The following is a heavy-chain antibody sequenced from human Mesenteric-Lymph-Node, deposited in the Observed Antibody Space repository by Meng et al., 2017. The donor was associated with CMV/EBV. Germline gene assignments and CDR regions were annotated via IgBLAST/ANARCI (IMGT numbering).Heavy chain of an antibody. J-gene: IGHJ4*02. CDR1: GFIFSSYA. V-gene: IGHV3-23*01. CDR3: AKVSLFGCSTTSCYPFDY. D-gene: IGHD2-2*01. CDR2: ISGSGGST. Sequence: GGSLRLSCATSGFIFSSYAMSWVRQAPGKGLEWVSAISGSGGSTYYADSVKGRFTISRDNSRNTLYLQMNSLRAEDTAVYYCAKVSLFGCSTTSCYPFDYWGQGALVTVSS.